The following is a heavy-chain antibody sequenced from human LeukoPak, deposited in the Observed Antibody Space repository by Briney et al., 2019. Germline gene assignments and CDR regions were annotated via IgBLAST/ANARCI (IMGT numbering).Heavy chain of an antibody. Sequence: GGSLRLSCAASGFTFDDYAMHWVRQAPGKGLEWVSGISWNSGSIGYADSVKGRFTISRDNAKNSLYLQMNSLRAEDTALYYCAKGTYYDSSGLFDYWGQGTLVTVSS. V-gene: IGHV3-9*01. J-gene: IGHJ4*02. D-gene: IGHD3-22*01. CDR2: ISWNSGSI. CDR1: GFTFDDYA. CDR3: AKGTYYDSSGLFDY.